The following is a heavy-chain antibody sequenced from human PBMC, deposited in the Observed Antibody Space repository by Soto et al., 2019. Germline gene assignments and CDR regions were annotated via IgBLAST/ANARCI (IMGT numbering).Heavy chain of an antibody. CDR2: ISSSSSYI. CDR3: ARVSGYYYFDY. CDR1: GFTFSSYS. D-gene: IGHD3-9*01. V-gene: IGHV3-21*01. J-gene: IGHJ4*02. Sequence: GGSLRLSCAASGFTFSSYSMNWVRQAPGKGLECVSSISSSSSYIYYADSVKGRFTISRDNAKNSLYLQMNSLRAEDTAVYYCARVSGYYYFDYWGQGTLVTVSS.